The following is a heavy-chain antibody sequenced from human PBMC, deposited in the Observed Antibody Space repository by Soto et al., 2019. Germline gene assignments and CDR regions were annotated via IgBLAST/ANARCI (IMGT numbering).Heavy chain of an antibody. CDR2: IYYSGST. CDR1: GGSISSSSYY. J-gene: IGHJ6*02. CDR3: ARPLAGDYGMDV. D-gene: IGHD6-25*01. Sequence: SETLSLTCTVSGGSISSSSYYWGWIRQPPGKGLEWIGSIYYSGSTYYNPSLKSRVTISVDTSKNQFSLKLSSVTAADTAVYYCARPLAGDYGMDVWGQGTTVTGSS. V-gene: IGHV4-39*01.